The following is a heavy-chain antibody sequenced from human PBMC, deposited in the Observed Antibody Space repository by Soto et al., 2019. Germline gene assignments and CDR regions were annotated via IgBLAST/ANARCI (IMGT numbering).Heavy chain of an antibody. V-gene: IGHV4-34*01. CDR2: INHSGST. D-gene: IGHD5-18*01. CDR1: DDCFNGYH. J-gene: IGHJ3*02. CDR3: ARGHPLILHSCGYRTAYDI. Sequence: TKTPPITSAVYDDCFNGYHRSYTLHPPGKGLEWIGEINHSGSTNYNPSLKSRVTISVDTSKNQFSLKLSSVTAADTAVYYCARGHPLILHSCGYRTAYDIWCQGTMVT.